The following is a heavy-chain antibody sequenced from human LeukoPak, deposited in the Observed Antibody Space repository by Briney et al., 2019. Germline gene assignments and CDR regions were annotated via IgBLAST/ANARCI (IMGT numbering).Heavy chain of an antibody. CDR3: ARGSRWFGSDFDL. CDR1: GFTFSSYD. J-gene: IGHJ3*01. D-gene: IGHD6-13*01. V-gene: IGHV3-13*01. CDR2: IGTTGDT. Sequence: PGGSLRLSCAVSGFTFSSYDMHWVRQVTGKGLEWVSSIGTTGDTHYLGSVKGRFTISRENAKNSVYLQMSTLGAGDTALYYCARGSRWFGSDFDLWGQGTMVTVAS.